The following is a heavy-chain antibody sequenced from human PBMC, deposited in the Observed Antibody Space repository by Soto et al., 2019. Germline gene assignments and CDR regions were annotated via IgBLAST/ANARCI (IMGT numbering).Heavy chain of an antibody. D-gene: IGHD5-12*01. CDR3: ARGNHRWLQLWYFDI. V-gene: IGHV1-69*12. CDR1: GGTFSSYT. J-gene: IGHJ2*01. CDR2: IIPIFGTA. Sequence: QVQLVQSGAEVKKPGSSVTVSCKASGGTFSSYTISWVRQAPGQGLEWMGGIIPIFGTANYAQKLQGRVTITADESTSTAYMELNSLRSEDTAVYYCARGNHRWLQLWYFDIWGRGTLVTVSS.